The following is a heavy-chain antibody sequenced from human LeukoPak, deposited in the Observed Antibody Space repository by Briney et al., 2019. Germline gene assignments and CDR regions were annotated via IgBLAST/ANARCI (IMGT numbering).Heavy chain of an antibody. CDR2: IWYDGGNQ. J-gene: IGHJ4*02. V-gene: IGHV3-33*01. CDR1: GFTFRNHG. Sequence: PGRSLTLSCAASGFTFRNHGMHWIRQAPGKGLECVAVIWYDGGNQNYADSVKGRFTISRDNSKNMLYLQMNSLRDEDAAVYYCARDRSTRYFDYWGQGTLVTVSS. CDR3: ARDRSTRYFDY. D-gene: IGHD1-1*01.